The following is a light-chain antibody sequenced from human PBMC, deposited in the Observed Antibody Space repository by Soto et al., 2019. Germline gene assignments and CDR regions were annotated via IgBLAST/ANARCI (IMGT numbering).Light chain of an antibody. J-gene: IGLJ3*02. CDR2: VVS. Sequence: QSVLTQPASVSGSPGQSITISCTGTSSDVGGYNYVSWFQQHPGKAPKLMIYVVSNRPSGISNRFSGSKSGNTASLTISGLQAEDEADYYCSSYTTSSSWVFGGGTNSPS. V-gene: IGLV2-14*01. CDR1: SSDVGGYNY. CDR3: SSYTTSSSWV.